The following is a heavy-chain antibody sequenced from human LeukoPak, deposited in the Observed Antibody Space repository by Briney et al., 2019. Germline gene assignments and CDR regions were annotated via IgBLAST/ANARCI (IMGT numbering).Heavy chain of an antibody. CDR3: ARHSIIGGTEYAFDI. CDR1: GGSISSYY. D-gene: IGHD2-15*01. Sequence: SETLSLTCTVSGGSISSYYWSWIRQPPGKGLEWIGSIYYSGSTNYSPSLKSRVTISVDTSKNQFSLKLSSVTAADTAVYYCARHSIIGGTEYAFDIWGQGTMVTVSS. CDR2: IYYSGST. J-gene: IGHJ3*02. V-gene: IGHV4-59*08.